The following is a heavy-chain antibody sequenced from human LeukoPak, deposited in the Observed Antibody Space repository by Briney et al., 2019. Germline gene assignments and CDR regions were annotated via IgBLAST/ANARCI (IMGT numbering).Heavy chain of an antibody. Sequence: GGSLRLSCAASLLTFSWYSMNWVRQAPGKGLEWVSYISSGSSTIYYADSVRGRFTISRDNAKSSLYLQMNRLRADDTAVYYCARGRADYYYDYWSQGTLVTVSS. CDR1: LLTFSWYS. V-gene: IGHV3-48*01. J-gene: IGHJ4*02. CDR2: ISSGSSTI. D-gene: IGHD2-21*02. CDR3: ARGRADYYYDY.